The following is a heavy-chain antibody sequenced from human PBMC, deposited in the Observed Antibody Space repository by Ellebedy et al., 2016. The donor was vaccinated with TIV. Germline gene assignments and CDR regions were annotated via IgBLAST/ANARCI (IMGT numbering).Heavy chain of an antibody. CDR3: AREGYYSALDV. D-gene: IGHD6-13*01. V-gene: IGHV3-48*01. J-gene: IGHJ6*02. CDR2: ISTSGSMT. CDR1: GFTFSSYS. Sequence: GESLKISCAASGFTFSSYSMKWVRQAPGKGLEWVSYISTSGSMTSYTDSVKGRFTISRDNAKNSLYLQMNSLRAEDTAVYYCAREGYYSALDVWGQGTTVIVSS.